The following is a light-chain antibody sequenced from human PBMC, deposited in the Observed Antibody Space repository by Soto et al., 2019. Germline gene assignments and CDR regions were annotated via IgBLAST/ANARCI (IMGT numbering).Light chain of an antibody. Sequence: DIVLTQSPGTLSMSPGENATLSCRPSQTVNTKKVAWFQQKDGQTPRLLIYGVSNRAAAISDRFRGSGSGTDFTLTVTKLEPEDFGVYYCQQYETSPWTFGQGTKV. V-gene: IGKV3-20*01. CDR3: QQYETSPWT. J-gene: IGKJ1*01. CDR1: QTVNTKK. CDR2: GVS.